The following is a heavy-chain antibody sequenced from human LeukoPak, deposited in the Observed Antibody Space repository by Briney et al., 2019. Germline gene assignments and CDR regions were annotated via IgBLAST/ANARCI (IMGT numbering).Heavy chain of an antibody. CDR2: IYYSGST. CDR3: ARSVAPKYYYDSSGHPDY. V-gene: IGHV4-31*03. D-gene: IGHD3-22*01. CDR1: GGSISSGGYY. Sequence: SETLSLTCTVSGGSISSGGYYWSWIRQHPGKGLEWIGYIYYSGSTYYNPSLKSRVTISVDTSKNQFSLKLSSVTAADTAVYYCARSVAPKYYYDSSGHPDYWGQGTLVTVSS. J-gene: IGHJ4*02.